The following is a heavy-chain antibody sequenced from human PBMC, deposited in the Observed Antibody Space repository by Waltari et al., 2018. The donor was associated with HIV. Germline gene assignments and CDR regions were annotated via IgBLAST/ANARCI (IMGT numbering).Heavy chain of an antibody. CDR2: MNPNSGNT. CDR3: ERSVFYYYGMDV. Sequence: QVQLVQSGAEVKKPGASVKVSCKASGYTFTSYDINWVRQATGQGLGWMGWMNPNSGNTGYAQKFQGRVTMTRNTSISTAYMELSSLRSEDTAVYYCERSVFYYYGMDVWGQGTTVTVSS. CDR1: GYTFTSYD. J-gene: IGHJ6*02. V-gene: IGHV1-8*01.